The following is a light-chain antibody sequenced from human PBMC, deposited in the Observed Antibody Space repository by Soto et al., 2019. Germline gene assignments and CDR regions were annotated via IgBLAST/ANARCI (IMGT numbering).Light chain of an antibody. CDR3: QPYNNWWT. CDR2: GAS. Sequence: EIVMTQSPVTLSLSPGERATLSCRAGESVSSNLAWYQQKPGQAPRLLIYGASTRATGVPARFTGSGSGTEFTLTISSLQFDDSAVYYCQPYNNWWTFGQGTKVEL. CDR1: ESVSSN. J-gene: IGKJ1*01. V-gene: IGKV3-15*01.